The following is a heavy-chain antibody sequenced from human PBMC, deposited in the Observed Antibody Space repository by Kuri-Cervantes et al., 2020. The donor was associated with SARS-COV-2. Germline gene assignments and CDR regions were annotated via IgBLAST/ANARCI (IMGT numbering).Heavy chain of an antibody. CDR1: GGSFSAYY. D-gene: IGHD3-16*01. CDR3: AGSPGGVFDC. CDR2: INHSGST. Sequence: SQTLSLTCAVYGGSFSAYYWSWIRQPPGKGLEWIGEINHSGSTNYNPSLKSRVTISVDTSKHQLSLKLSSVTAADTAVYCCAGSPGGVFDCWGQGTLVTVSS. J-gene: IGHJ4*02. V-gene: IGHV4-34*01.